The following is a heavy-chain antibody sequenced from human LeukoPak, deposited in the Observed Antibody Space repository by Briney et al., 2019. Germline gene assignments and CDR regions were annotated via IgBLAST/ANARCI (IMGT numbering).Heavy chain of an antibody. V-gene: IGHV3-21*01. CDR2: FSSSSSYI. J-gene: IGHJ4*02. Sequence: GGSLRLSCAASGFTFSNYNMNWVRQAPGKGLEWVSSFSSSSSYIYYADSVKGRFTISRDNAKNSLYLQMNSLGAEDTAVYYCARDRGAAGLDYWGQGTLVTVSS. CDR3: ARDRGAAGLDY. D-gene: IGHD6-13*01. CDR1: GFTFSNYN.